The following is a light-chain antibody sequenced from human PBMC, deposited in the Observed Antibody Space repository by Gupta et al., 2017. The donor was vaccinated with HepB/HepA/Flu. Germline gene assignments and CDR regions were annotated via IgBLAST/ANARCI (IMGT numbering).Light chain of an antibody. CDR1: ESLSRW. Sequence: DILMTQSPSTLSASVGDRVIITCRASESLSRWLAWYQQKPGRAPKLLIYKASSLESGVPSRFSGSGSGTEFTLTISSLQPDDFATYYCQQYNTYSWAFGQGTKVEMK. J-gene: IGKJ1*01. CDR3: QQYNTYSWA. CDR2: KAS. V-gene: IGKV1-5*03.